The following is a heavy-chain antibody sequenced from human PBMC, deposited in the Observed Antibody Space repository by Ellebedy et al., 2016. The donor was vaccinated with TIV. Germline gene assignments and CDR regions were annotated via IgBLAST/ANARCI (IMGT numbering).Heavy chain of an antibody. D-gene: IGHD3-22*01. Sequence: GESLKISCQASGYSFTSYWIGWVRQLPGQGLEWMGIIYPGDSETRYSPSFPGQVTISVDKSTSTAYLQWSSLKASDTAMYYCARHVRYCESSGSYQFYFDYWGQGTLLTVFS. J-gene: IGHJ4*02. V-gene: IGHV5-51*01. CDR3: ARHVRYCESSGSYQFYFDY. CDR2: IYPGDSET. CDR1: GYSFTSYW.